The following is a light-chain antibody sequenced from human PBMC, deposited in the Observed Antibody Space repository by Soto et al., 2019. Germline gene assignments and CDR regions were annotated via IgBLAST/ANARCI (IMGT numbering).Light chain of an antibody. J-gene: IGKJ2*03. V-gene: IGKV3-11*01. CDR1: QSGSTY. CDR2: DAS. Sequence: EIVLTQSPATLSFSPGERATLSCRATQSGSTYLAWYQQKPCQAPRLLIYDASKRATGIPGRFSGSGSGADFTLTIGSLEPEDFAVYFCQQRSSWPPGYSFGQGTKLEIK. CDR3: QQRSSWPPGYS.